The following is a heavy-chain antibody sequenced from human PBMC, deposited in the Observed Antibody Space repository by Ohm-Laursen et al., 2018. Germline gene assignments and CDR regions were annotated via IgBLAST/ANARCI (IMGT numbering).Heavy chain of an antibody. J-gene: IGHJ4*02. V-gene: IGHV4-59*01. CDR3: ARGRYYGDYPYYFDY. Sequence: SETLSLTWTVSGGSISSYYWSWIRQPPGKGLEWIGYIYYSGSTNYNPSLKSRVTISVDTSKNQFSLKLSSVTAADTAVYYCARGRYYGDYPYYFDYWGQGTLVTVSS. D-gene: IGHD4-17*01. CDR1: GGSISSYY. CDR2: IYYSGST.